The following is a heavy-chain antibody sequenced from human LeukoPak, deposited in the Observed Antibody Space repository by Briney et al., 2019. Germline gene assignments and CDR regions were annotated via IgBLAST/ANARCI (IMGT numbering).Heavy chain of an antibody. CDR1: GNSISNYA. V-gene: IGHV1-69*13. CDR3: TTRACHAGGCSSSFYYYYGLHF. D-gene: IGHD3-16*01. Sequence: SVNVSCTASGNSISNYAVSWVRQAPGQGFEWMGGIIPIFGTADYAQKFQGRVTITADQSTSTTYMALSSLKSEDTATYYCTTRACHAGGCSSSFYYYYGLHFWGQGTTVSVSS. J-gene: IGHJ6*02. CDR2: IIPIFGTA.